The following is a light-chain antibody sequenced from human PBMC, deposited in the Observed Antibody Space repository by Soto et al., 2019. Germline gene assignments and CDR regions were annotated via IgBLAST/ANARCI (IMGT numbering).Light chain of an antibody. CDR3: SSYTSSSTPCV. V-gene: IGLV2-14*01. CDR2: EVS. Sequence: QSALTQPPSASGSPGQSVTISCTGTSSDVGGYNFVSWYQQHPGKAPKLMIYEVSNRPSGVSNRFSGSKSGNTASLTISGLQAEDEADYYCSSYTSSSTPCVFGTGTKLTVL. J-gene: IGLJ1*01. CDR1: SSDVGGYNF.